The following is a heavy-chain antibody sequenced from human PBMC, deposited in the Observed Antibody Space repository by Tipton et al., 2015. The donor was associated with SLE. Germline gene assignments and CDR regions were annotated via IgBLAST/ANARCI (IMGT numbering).Heavy chain of an antibody. CDR2: IYYIGST. CDR1: GDSSSSFH. V-gene: IGHV4-59*01. CDR3: ARGVNRAFDI. Sequence: TLSLTCTVSGDSSSSFHWSWIRQSPGKGLEWIGDIYYIGSTNYNPSLKSRVTISIDSSKKQFSLNLTSVTAADTAVYYCARGVNRAFDIWGQGTMVPVSS. J-gene: IGHJ3*02. D-gene: IGHD1-14*01.